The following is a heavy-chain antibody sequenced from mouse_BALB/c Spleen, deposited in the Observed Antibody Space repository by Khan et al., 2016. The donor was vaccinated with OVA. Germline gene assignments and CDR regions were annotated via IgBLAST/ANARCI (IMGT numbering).Heavy chain of an antibody. D-gene: IGHD2-1*01. J-gene: IGHJ4*01. CDR1: GYTFTDYV. V-gene: IGHV1-77*01. CDR3: AKIYYCNSYAMDY. CDR2: IYPGSGSI. Sequence: QVQLQQSGPELVKPGASVKMSCKASGYTFTDYVISWVKQRTGQGLEWIGEIYPGSGSIYYNEKFKGKATLTADTSSNTAYMQLSSLTSEDSAVYCCAKIYYCNSYAMDYWGQGTSVTVSS.